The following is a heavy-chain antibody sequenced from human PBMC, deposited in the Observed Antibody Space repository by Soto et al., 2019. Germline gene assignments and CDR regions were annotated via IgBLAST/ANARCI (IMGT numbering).Heavy chain of an antibody. J-gene: IGHJ6*02. CDR1: GYTFTSYY. CDR3: ARDREIVVGPKYYYYGMDV. CDR2: INPSGGST. V-gene: IGHV1-46*01. Sequence: QVQLVQSGAEVKKPGASVKVSCKASGYTFTSYYMHWVRQAPGQGLEWMGIINPSGGSTSYAQKFQGRVTMTRETSTSTVYRELSSLRSEDTAVYYCARDREIVVGPKYYYYGMDVWGQGTTVTVSS. D-gene: IGHD3-22*01.